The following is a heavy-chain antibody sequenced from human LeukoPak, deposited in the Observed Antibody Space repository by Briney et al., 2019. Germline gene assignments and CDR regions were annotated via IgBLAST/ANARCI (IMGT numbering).Heavy chain of an antibody. V-gene: IGHV3-21*01. CDR1: GFSFSYSS. CDR3: ARGIAAAGTGGFDY. J-gene: IGHJ4*02. CDR2: ISTSSRGI. D-gene: IGHD6-13*01. Sequence: GDSLRLSCVASGFSFSYSSMNWVRQAPGKGLEWVSCISTSSRGIYYADSMKGRFTISRDNAKNSVYLQMSSLRAEDTAVYYCARGIAAAGTGGFDYWGLGTLVTVSS.